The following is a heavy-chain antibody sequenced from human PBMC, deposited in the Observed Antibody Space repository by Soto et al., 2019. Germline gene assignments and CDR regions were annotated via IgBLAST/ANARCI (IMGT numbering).Heavy chain of an antibody. CDR2: ISYDGSNK. CDR1: GFTFSSYA. Sequence: QVQLVESGGGVVQPGRSLRLSCAASGFTFSSYAMHWVRQAPGKGLEWVAVISYDGSNKYYADSVKGRFTISRDNSKNTLYLQMNSLRAEDTAVYYCARDPXTTXTXYYYYGMDVWGQGTTVTVSS. J-gene: IGHJ6*02. D-gene: IGHD5-12*01. CDR3: ARDPXTTXTXYYYYGMDV. V-gene: IGHV3-30-3*01.